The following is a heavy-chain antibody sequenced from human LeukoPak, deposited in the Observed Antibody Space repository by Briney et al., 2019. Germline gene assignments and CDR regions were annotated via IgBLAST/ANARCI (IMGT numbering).Heavy chain of an antibody. CDR2: INSDGSST. Sequence: GGSLRLSCAASGFTFSSSWMHWVRHAPGKGLVWVSHINSDGSSTSYADSVKGRFTISRHNAKNILYLQMNSLRAEDTAMYYCARNGGIRLLSDAFDIWGQGTMVTVFS. D-gene: IGHD3-16*01. V-gene: IGHV3-74*01. CDR3: ARNGGIRLLSDAFDI. J-gene: IGHJ3*02. CDR1: GFTFSSSW.